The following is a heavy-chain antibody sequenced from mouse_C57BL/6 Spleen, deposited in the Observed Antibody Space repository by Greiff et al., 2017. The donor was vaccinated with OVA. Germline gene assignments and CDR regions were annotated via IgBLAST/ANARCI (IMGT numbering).Heavy chain of an antibody. J-gene: IGHJ4*01. CDR3: ASSPYYGSSVYAMDY. V-gene: IGHV1-76*01. Sequence: VKLQESGAELVRPGASVKLSCKASGYTFTDYYINWVKQRPGQGLEWIARIYPGSGNTYYNEKFKGKATLTAEKSSSTAYMQLSSLTSEDSAVYFCASSPYYGSSVYAMDYWGQGTSVTVSS. CDR2: IYPGSGNT. D-gene: IGHD1-1*01. CDR1: GYTFTDYY.